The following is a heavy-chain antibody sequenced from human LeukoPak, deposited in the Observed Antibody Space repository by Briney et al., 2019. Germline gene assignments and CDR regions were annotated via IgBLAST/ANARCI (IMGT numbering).Heavy chain of an antibody. D-gene: IGHD1-26*01. CDR3: ARDRRGGGSPTLFDY. V-gene: IGHV3-7*05. J-gene: IGHJ4*02. Sequence: GGSLRLSCAASGFTLSRYWMSWVRQAPGKGLEWVANIKQDGSEKYYVDSVKGRFTISRDNAKNSLYLQMNSLRAEDTAVYYCARDRRGGGSPTLFDYWGQGTLVTVSS. CDR2: IKQDGSEK. CDR1: GFTLSRYW.